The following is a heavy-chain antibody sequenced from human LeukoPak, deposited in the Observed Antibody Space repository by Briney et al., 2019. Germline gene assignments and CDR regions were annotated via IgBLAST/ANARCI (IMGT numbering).Heavy chain of an antibody. J-gene: IGHJ4*02. Sequence: SETLSLTCAVYGGSFSGYYWSWIRQPPGKRLEWIGEINHSGSTNYNPSLKSRVTISVDTCKNQFSLKLSSVTAADTAVYYCARGYDSSGYYGDDFDYWGQGTLVTVSS. CDR3: ARGYDSSGYYGDDFDY. CDR2: INHSGST. D-gene: IGHD3-22*01. CDR1: GGSFSGYY. V-gene: IGHV4-34*01.